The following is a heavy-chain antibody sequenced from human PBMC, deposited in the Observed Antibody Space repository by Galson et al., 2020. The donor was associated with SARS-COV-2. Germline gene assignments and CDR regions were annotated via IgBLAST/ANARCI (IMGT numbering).Heavy chain of an antibody. J-gene: IGHJ4*02. D-gene: IGHD3-16*02. CDR3: TTEDPCYVCGSYRCGSAVDY. CDR2: IKSKTDGGTT. Sequence: GESLKISCAASGFTFSNAWMSWVRQAPGKGLEWVGRIKSKTDGGTTDYAAPVKGRFTISRDDSKNTLYLQMNSLKTEDTAVYYCTTEDPCYVCGSYRCGSAVDYWGQGTLVTVSS. CDR1: GFTFSNAW. V-gene: IGHV3-15*01.